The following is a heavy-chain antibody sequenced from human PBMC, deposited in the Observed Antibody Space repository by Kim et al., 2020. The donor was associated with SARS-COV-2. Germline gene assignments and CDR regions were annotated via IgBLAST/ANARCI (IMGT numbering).Heavy chain of an antibody. CDR1: DGSISNYY. Sequence: SETLSLTCTVSDGSISNYYWNWIRQPAGKGLEWIGRIDSSVNPNYNPSLKSRVTMSVDTSKSQFSLKLSSVTAADTAVYYCARERAGERYLHTFDVWGQGTMVTVSS. D-gene: IGHD7-27*01. CDR2: IDSSVNP. CDR3: ARERAGERYLHTFDV. J-gene: IGHJ3*01. V-gene: IGHV4-4*07.